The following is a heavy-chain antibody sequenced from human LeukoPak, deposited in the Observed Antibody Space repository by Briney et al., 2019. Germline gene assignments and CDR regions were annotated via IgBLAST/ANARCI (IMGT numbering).Heavy chain of an antibody. CDR3: AKVNYYDSSGYLDY. V-gene: IGHV3-30*18. Sequence: GGSLRLSCAASGFALSSYGMHWVRQAPGKGLEWVAVISTDGSNKYYAESVKGRFTISTDNSKSTLYLQMNSLRTEDTALYYCAKVNYYDSSGYLDYWGQGTLVTVSS. CDR1: GFALSSYG. CDR2: ISTDGSNK. J-gene: IGHJ4*02. D-gene: IGHD3-22*01.